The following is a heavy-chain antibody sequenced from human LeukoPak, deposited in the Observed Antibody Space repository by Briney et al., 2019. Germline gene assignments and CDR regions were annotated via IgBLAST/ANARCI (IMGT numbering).Heavy chain of an antibody. CDR3: AKSSAGFFWSGYYLDY. CDR1: GFTFSSYA. J-gene: IGHJ4*02. V-gene: IGHV3-23*01. D-gene: IGHD3-3*01. CDR2: ISGSGGST. Sequence: GGSLRLSCAASGFTFSSYAMSWVRQAPGKGLEWVSAISGSGGSTYYADSVKGRFTISRDNSKNTLYLQMNSLRAEDTAVYYYAKSSAGFFWSGYYLDYWGQGTLVTVSS.